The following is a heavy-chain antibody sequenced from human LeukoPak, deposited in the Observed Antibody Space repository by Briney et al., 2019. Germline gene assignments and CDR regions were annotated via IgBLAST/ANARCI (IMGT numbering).Heavy chain of an antibody. D-gene: IGHD5-18*01. V-gene: IGHV4-34*01. CDR2: INHSGST. CDR3: ARGGYSYGFKAFDI. J-gene: IGHJ3*02. Sequence: PSETLSLTCAVYGGSFSGYYWSWIRQPPGKGLEWMGEINHSGSTNYNPSLKSRVTISVDTSKNKSYLRLSSVTAADTAVYYCARGGYSYGFKAFDIWGQGTKVTFSS. CDR1: GGSFSGYY.